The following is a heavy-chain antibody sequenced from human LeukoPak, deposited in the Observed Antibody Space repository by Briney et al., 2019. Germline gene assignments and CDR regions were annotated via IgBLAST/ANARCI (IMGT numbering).Heavy chain of an antibody. CDR1: GYTFTSYY. Sequence: GASVKVSCKASGYTFTSYYMHWVRQAPGQGLEWMGIINPSGGSTSYAQKFQGRVTMTRDMSTSTVYMELSGLRSEDTAVYYCARTMATITGPDALDYWGQGTLVTVSS. J-gene: IGHJ4*02. D-gene: IGHD5-24*01. V-gene: IGHV1-46*01. CDR3: ARTMATITGPDALDY. CDR2: INPSGGST.